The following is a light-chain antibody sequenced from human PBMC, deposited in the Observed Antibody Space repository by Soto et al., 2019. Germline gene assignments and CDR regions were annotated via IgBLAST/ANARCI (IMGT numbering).Light chain of an antibody. J-gene: IGLJ3*02. V-gene: IGLV2-8*01. CDR1: SSDVGRYNY. Sequence: QSVLTQPPSASGSPGQSVTISCTGTSSDVGRYNYVSWYQQHPLQAPKLLIYEVDNRPSGISDRFSGSKSGRTASLTISGLQSEDEGEYFCSSYSTTITWVFGGGTKLTVL. CDR3: SSYSTTITWV. CDR2: EVD.